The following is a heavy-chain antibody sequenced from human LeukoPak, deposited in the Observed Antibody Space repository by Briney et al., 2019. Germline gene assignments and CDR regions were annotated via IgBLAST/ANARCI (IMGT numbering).Heavy chain of an antibody. CDR3: ATGGYYDYVWGSYRYDYFDY. V-gene: IGHV1-2*02. CDR1: GYTFTGYY. CDR2: INPNSGGT. J-gene: IGHJ4*02. Sequence: ASVKVSCKASGYTFTGYYMHWVRQAPGQGFEWMGWINPNSGGTNYAQKFQGRVTMTRDTSISTAYMELSRLRSDDTAVYYCATGGYYDYVWGSYRYDYFDYWGQGTLVTVSS. D-gene: IGHD3-16*02.